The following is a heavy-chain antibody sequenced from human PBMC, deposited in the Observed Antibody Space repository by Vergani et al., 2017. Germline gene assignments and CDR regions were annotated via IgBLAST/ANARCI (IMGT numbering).Heavy chain of an antibody. J-gene: IGHJ4*02. CDR2: ISGSGGST. CDR3: AKGKPFDY. CDR1: GFTFSSHA. Sequence: EVQLLQSEGAVVQPGGSLRLSCVASGFTFSSHAMSWVRQGHGQGLEWVSAISGSGGSTYYADSVKGRFTISRDNSKNTLYLQMNSLRAEDTAVYYCAKGKPFDYWGQGTLVTVSS. V-gene: IGHV3-23*01.